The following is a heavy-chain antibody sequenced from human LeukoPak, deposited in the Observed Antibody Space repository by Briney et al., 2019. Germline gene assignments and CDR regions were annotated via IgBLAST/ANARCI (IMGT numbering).Heavy chain of an antibody. V-gene: IGHV1-2*02. CDR2: INPDSGGT. Sequence: GASVKVSCKASGYTFTTYYMHWVRQAPGQGLEWMGWINPDSGGTNYAQKFQDRVTMTRDTSISTAYMELSRLRSDDTAVYYCARGAYDSSGYNWGQGTLVTVSS. D-gene: IGHD3-22*01. CDR3: ARGAYDSSGYN. CDR1: GYTFTTYY. J-gene: IGHJ4*02.